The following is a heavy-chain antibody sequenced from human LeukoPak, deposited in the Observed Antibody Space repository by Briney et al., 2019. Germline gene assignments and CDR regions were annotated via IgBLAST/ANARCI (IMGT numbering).Heavy chain of an antibody. J-gene: IGHJ4*02. CDR2: IYYSGST. Sequence: SETLSLTCTVSGGSISSSSYYWGWIRQPPGKGLERIGSIYYSGSTYYNPSLKSRVTISVDTSKNQFSLKLSSVTAADTAVYYCARLGVAFDYWGQGTLVTVSS. V-gene: IGHV4-39*01. D-gene: IGHD3-10*01. CDR3: ARLGVAFDY. CDR1: GGSISSSSYY.